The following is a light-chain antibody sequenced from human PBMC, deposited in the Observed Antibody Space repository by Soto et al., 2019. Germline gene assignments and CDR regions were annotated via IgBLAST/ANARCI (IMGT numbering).Light chain of an antibody. CDR1: NIGSKS. J-gene: IGLJ2*01. V-gene: IGLV3-21*04. CDR3: QVWDSSSDHVV. CDR2: YES. Sequence: SYELTQPPSVSVAPGKTARITCGGNNIGSKSVHWYQQKPGQAPVLVIYYESDRPSGIPERFSGSNSGNTATLTISRVEDGDEADYYCQVWDSSSDHVVFGGGTTLTVL.